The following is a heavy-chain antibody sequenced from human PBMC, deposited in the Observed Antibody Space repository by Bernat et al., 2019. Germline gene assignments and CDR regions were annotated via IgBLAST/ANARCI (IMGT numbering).Heavy chain of an antibody. Sequence: VQLVESGGGLVKPGGSLRLSCAASGFTFSSYNMNWVRQAPGKGLEWVSSISSSSSYEYYADSVKGGFTISRDNAKNSRYLQMNSLRAEDTAVYYCAREGFIAALWYNWFDPWGQGTLVTVSS. D-gene: IGHD6-6*01. CDR1: GFTFSSYN. CDR3: AREGFIAALWYNWFDP. J-gene: IGHJ5*02. V-gene: IGHV3-21*01. CDR2: ISSSSSYE.